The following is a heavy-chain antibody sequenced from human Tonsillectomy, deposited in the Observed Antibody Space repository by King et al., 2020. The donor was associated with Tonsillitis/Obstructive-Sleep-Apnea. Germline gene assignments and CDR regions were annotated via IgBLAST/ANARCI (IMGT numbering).Heavy chain of an antibody. Sequence: QLVQSGPEVKKPGTSVKVSCKASGFTFTSSAVQWVRQARGQRLEWIGWIVVGSGNTNYAQKFQERVTITRDMSTSTAYMELSSLRSEDTAVYHCAADMMITFGGVIVPWGQGTLVTVSS. CDR1: GFTFTSSA. J-gene: IGHJ5*02. CDR2: IVVGSGNT. D-gene: IGHD3-16*01. V-gene: IGHV1-58*01. CDR3: AADMMITFGGVIVP.